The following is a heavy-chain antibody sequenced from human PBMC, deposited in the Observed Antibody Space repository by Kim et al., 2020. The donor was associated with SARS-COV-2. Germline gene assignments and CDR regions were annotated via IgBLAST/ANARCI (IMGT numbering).Heavy chain of an antibody. CDR1: GGSISSSSYY. CDR3: ATREYSSSSFDYYYYMDF. D-gene: IGHD6-6*01. Sequence: SETLSLTCTVSGGSISSSSYYWGWIRQPPGKGLEWIGSIYYSGSTYYNPSLKSRVTISVDTSKNQFSLKLSSVTAADTAVYYCATREYSSSSFDYYYYMDFWGKGTTVTVSS. V-gene: IGHV4-39*01. J-gene: IGHJ6*03. CDR2: IYYSGST.